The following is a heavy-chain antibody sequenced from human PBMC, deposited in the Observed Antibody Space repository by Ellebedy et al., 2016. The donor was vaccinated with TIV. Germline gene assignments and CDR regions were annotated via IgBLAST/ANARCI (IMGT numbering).Heavy chain of an antibody. J-gene: IGHJ6*02. CDR1: EFPVSSNY. D-gene: IGHD1-26*01. CDR2: IYSGGST. CDR3: AKGVGVGYGMDV. Sequence: GESLKISCAASEFPVSSNYINWVRQAPGKGLEWVSVIYSGGSTYYADSVKGRFTISRDNSKNSLYLQMNSLRTEDTALYYCAKGVGVGYGMDVWGQGTTVTVSS. V-gene: IGHV3-53*05.